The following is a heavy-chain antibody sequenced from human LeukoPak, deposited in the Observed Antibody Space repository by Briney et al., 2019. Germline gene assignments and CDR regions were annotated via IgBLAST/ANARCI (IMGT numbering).Heavy chain of an antibody. CDR1: GGSFSGYY. Sequence: SETLSLTCAVYGGSFSGYYWSWIRQPPGKGLEWIGEINHSGSTNYNPSLKSRVTISVDTSKNQFSLKLSSVTAADTAVYYCARLGSSITYYDFWSGYSGFDYWGQGTLVTVSS. CDR3: ARLGSSITYYDFWSGYSGFDY. CDR2: INHSGST. D-gene: IGHD3-3*01. J-gene: IGHJ4*02. V-gene: IGHV4-34*01.